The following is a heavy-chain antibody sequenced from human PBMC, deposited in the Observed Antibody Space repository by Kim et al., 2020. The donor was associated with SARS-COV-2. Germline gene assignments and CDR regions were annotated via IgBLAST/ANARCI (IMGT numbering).Heavy chain of an antibody. Sequence: ASVKVSCKASGYTFTSYAMHWVRQAPGQRLEWMGWINAGNGKTKYSQKFQGRVTITRDTSASTAYMELSSLRSEDTAVYYCAREGITMVRGVIIRFDPWGQGTLVTVSS. J-gene: IGHJ5*02. CDR3: AREGITMVRGVIIRFDP. V-gene: IGHV1-3*01. D-gene: IGHD3-10*01. CDR2: INAGNGKT. CDR1: GYTFTSYA.